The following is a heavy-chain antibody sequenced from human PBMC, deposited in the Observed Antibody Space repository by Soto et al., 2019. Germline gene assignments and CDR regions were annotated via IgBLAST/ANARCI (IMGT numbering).Heavy chain of an antibody. CDR2: ISAYNGNT. Sequence: QVQLVQSGAEVKKPGASVKVSCKASGNIFTSNGISWVRQAPGQGLEWMGWISAYNGNTNYAQKFQGRVSMTKDTSTSTAYMELRSLRSDDTAVYYCARVPHNFDWAPSGLDVWGQGTTVTVSS. J-gene: IGHJ6*02. D-gene: IGHD3-9*01. CDR1: GNIFTSNG. V-gene: IGHV1-18*04. CDR3: ARVPHNFDWAPSGLDV.